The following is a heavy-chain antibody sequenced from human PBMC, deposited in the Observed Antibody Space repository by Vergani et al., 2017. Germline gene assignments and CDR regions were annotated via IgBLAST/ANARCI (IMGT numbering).Heavy chain of an antibody. CDR2: IIGSGGST. J-gene: IGHJ4*02. D-gene: IGHD4-23*01. Sequence: EVQLLESGGGLVQPGGSLRLSCAASGFTFSSYAMSWVRQAPGKGLEWVSVIIGSGGSTYYADSVKGRFTISRDNSKNTLYLQMNSLRAEDTAVYYCAKDLYRTVVTPTDYWGQGTLVTVSS. CDR3: AKDLYRTVVTPTDY. CDR1: GFTFSSYA. V-gene: IGHV3-23*01.